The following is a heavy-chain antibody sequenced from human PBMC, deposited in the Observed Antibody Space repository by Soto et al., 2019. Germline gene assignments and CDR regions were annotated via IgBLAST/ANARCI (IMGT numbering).Heavy chain of an antibody. CDR3: ARDAEFWSGYYTTRYYFDY. CDR2: IYFSGST. CDR1: GGSISSGGYY. V-gene: IGHV4-31*03. Sequence: SETLSLTCTASGGSISSGGYYWSWIRQHPGKGLEWIGYIYFSGSTYYNPSLKSRVTISVDTSKNQFSLKLSSVTAADTAVYYCARDAEFWSGYYTTRYYFDYWGQGTLVTVSS. J-gene: IGHJ4*02. D-gene: IGHD3-3*01.